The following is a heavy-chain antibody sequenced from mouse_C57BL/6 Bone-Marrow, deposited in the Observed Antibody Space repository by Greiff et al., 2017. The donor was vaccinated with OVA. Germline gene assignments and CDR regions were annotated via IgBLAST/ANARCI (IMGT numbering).Heavy chain of an antibody. Sequence: EVQLVESGGDLVKPGGSLKLSCAASGFTFSSYGMSWVRQTPDKRLEWVATISSGGSYTYYPDSVKGRFTIPRDNAKNTLYMQLSSLKSEDTATYDCASLYDDDEDFAYWGQGTLVTVSA. D-gene: IGHD2-4*01. V-gene: IGHV5-6*01. CDR1: GFTFSSYG. CDR3: ASLYDDDEDFAY. J-gene: IGHJ3*01. CDR2: ISSGGSYT.